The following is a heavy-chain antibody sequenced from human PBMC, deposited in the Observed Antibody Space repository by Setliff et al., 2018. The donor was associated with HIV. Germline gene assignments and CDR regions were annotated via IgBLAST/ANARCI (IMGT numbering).Heavy chain of an antibody. D-gene: IGHD6-13*01. J-gene: IGHJ4*02. CDR3: ARADSSNWYDSYFDQ. V-gene: IGHV1-18*01. Sequence: ASVKVSCKASGYTFTSYGISWVRQAPGQGLEWMGWISAYNGNTNYAQKLQGRVTMTTDTSTSTAYMELRSLRSEDTAVYYCARADSSNWYDSYFDQWGQGTLVTVSS. CDR2: ISAYNGNT. CDR1: GYTFTSYG.